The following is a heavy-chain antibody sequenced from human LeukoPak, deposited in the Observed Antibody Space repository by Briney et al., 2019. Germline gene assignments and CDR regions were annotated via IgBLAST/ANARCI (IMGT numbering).Heavy chain of an antibody. V-gene: IGHV4-38-2*02. J-gene: IGHJ4*02. D-gene: IGHD3-22*01. CDR3: ASHYYASSGSLFDS. Sequence: SQTLSLTCTVSGYSISSGYYWVWIRQPPGKGLEWIGSVYHTGSTYYHPSLKSRVTISLDTSKNQFSLRLTSVTAADTALYYCASHYYASSGSLFDSWGRGSLVTVSS. CDR2: VYHTGST. CDR1: GYSISSGYY.